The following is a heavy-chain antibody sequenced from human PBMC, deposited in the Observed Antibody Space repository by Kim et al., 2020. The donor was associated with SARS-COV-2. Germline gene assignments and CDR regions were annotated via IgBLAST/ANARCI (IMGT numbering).Heavy chain of an antibody. CDR3: ARGILITIFGVVAHLDY. J-gene: IGHJ4*02. CDR1: GGSISSGGYY. Sequence: SETLSLTCTVSGGSISSGGYYWSWIRQHPGKGLEWIGYIYYSGSTDYNPSLKSRVTISVDTSKNQFSLKLSSVTAADTAVYYCARGILITIFGVVAHLDYWGQGTLVTVSS. V-gene: IGHV4-31*03. D-gene: IGHD3-3*01. CDR2: IYYSGST.